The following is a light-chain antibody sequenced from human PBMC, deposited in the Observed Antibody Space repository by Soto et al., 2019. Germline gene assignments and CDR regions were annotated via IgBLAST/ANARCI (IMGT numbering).Light chain of an antibody. V-gene: IGLV3-9*01. CDR2: RDF. Sequence: SSELTQPLSVSVALGQTARITCGGNKIGSKNVQWYQQKPGQAPVLVIYRDFNRPSGIPERFSGSNSGNTATLTISRAQAGDEADYCCQVWDSSAVFGTGTKVTVL. CDR3: QVWDSSAV. CDR1: KIGSKN. J-gene: IGLJ1*01.